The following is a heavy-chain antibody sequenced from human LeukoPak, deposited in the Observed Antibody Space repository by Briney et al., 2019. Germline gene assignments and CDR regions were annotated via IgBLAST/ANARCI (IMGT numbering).Heavy chain of an antibody. CDR1: GGSISSYY. V-gene: IGHV4-59*01. J-gene: IGHJ3*02. D-gene: IGHD6-19*01. Sequence: SETLSLTYTVSGGSISSYYWSWIRQPPGKGLEWIGYIYYSWSTNYNPSLNSRVTISVDTSKNQFSLKLSSVTAADTAVYYCARTTIAVAGPDAFDIWGQGTMVTVSS. CDR3: ARTTIAVAGPDAFDI. CDR2: IYYSWST.